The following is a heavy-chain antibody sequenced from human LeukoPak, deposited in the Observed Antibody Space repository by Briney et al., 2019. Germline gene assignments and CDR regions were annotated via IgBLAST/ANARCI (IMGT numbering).Heavy chain of an antibody. D-gene: IGHD6-13*01. CDR2: INPSGGST. CDR1: GYTFTSYY. V-gene: IGHV1-46*01. CDR3: ARATISSSSWSTSNNWFDP. J-gene: IGHJ5*02. Sequence: ASVKASCKASGYTFTSYYMHWVRQAPGQGLEWMGIINPSGGSTSYAQKFQGRVTMTRDTSTSTVYMELSSLRSEDTAVYYCARATISSSSWSTSNNWFDPWGQGTLVTISS.